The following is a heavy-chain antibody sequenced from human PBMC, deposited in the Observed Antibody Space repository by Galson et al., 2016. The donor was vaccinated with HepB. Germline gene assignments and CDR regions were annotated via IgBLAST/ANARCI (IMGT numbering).Heavy chain of an antibody. D-gene: IGHD2-15*01. CDR1: GFTFSSYW. Sequence: SLRLSCAASGFTFSSYWMHWVRQAPGKGLVSVSRINNDGSSINYVDSVKGRFTSSRDNAKNNLFLQMNSLRAEDTAVYYCARDLVEFCSGSSCQRGGMDVWGQGTTVTVSS. V-gene: IGHV3-74*01. J-gene: IGHJ6*02. CDR3: ARDLVEFCSGSSCQRGGMDV. CDR2: INNDGSSI.